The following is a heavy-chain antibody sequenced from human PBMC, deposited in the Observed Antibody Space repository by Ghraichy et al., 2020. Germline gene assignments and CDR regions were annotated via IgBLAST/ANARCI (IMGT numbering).Heavy chain of an antibody. D-gene: IGHD1-26*01. J-gene: IGHJ4*02. Sequence: GESLNISCAAPGFTFSNFAMSWVRQAPGKGLEWVSGISDSGGSTYYADSVKGRFTISRDNSKNTLYLQMNSLRAEDTAVYYCAKDRAWAGAPGYFDYWGQGTLVTVSS. CDR2: ISDSGGST. CDR3: AKDRAWAGAPGYFDY. V-gene: IGHV3-23*01. CDR1: GFTFSNFA.